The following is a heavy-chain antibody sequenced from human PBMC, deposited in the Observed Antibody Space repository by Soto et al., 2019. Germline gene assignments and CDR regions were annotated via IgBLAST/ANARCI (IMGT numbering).Heavy chain of an antibody. V-gene: IGHV1-3*01. CDR2: INAGNGNT. J-gene: IGHJ5*02. D-gene: IGHD6-19*01. CDR1: GYTFTSYA. Sequence: GASVKVSCKASGYTFTSYAMHWVRQAPGRRLEWMGWINAGNGNTKYSQKFQGRVTITRDTSASTAYMELSSLRSEDTAVYYCASYSSGWYGGWFDPWGQGTLVTVSS. CDR3: ASYSSGWYGGWFDP.